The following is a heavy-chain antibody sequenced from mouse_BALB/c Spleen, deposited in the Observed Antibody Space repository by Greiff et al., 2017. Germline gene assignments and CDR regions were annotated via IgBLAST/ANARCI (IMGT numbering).Heavy chain of an antibody. CDR2: IWAGGST. CDR1: GFSLTSYG. J-gene: IGHJ3*01. V-gene: IGHV2-9*02. Sequence: VKLMESGPGLVAPSQSLSITCTVSGFSLTSYGVHWVRQPPGKGLEWLGVIWAGGSTNYNSALMSRLSISKDNSKSQVFLKMNSLQTDDTAMYYCARAGGNFLFAYWGQGTLVTVAA. D-gene: IGHD2-1*01. CDR3: ARAGGNFLFAY.